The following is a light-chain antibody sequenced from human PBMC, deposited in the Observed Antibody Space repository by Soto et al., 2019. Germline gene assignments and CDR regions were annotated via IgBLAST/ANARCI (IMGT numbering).Light chain of an antibody. J-gene: IGKJ4*01. CDR1: QSVTNSR. V-gene: IGKV3-20*01. Sequence: EIVLTQSPGTLSLSPGERATLSCRASQSVTNSRLAWYQQKPGQAPKVLIYGGSNRATGIPDRFSGSGSGTDFTLTISSLQPEDFATYYCQQLNSYPLTFGGGTKVEIK. CDR2: GGS. CDR3: QQLNSYPLT.